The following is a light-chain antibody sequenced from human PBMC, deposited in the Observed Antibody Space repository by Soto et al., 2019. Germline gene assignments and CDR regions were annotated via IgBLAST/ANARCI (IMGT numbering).Light chain of an antibody. CDR3: PQSYSTPLP. CDR2: AAS. V-gene: IGKV1-39*01. Sequence: DIQVTQSKSSLSASVGDRVTITCRASQSISSYLNWYQQKPGKAPKLLIYAASSLQSGVPSRFSGSGSGTDFTLTISSLQPEDFATYYCPQSYSTPLPSGQGTRLEIK. J-gene: IGKJ5*01. CDR1: QSISSY.